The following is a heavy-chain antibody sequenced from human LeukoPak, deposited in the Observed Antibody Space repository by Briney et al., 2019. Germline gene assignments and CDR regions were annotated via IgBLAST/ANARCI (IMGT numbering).Heavy chain of an antibody. CDR3: ARVRLLWFGEPKYYFDY. Sequence: GGSLRLSCAASGFTFSSYSMNWVRQAPGKGLEWVSYISSSSSTIYYADSVKGRFTISRDNAKNSLYLQMNSLRAEDTAVYYCARVRLLWFGEPKYYFDYWGQGTLVTVSS. CDR2: ISSSSSTI. CDR1: GFTFSSYS. D-gene: IGHD3-10*01. V-gene: IGHV3-48*01. J-gene: IGHJ4*02.